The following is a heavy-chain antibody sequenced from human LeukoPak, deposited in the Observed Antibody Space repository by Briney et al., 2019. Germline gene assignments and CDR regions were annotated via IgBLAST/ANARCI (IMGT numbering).Heavy chain of an antibody. CDR3: AKVARIFWSGAIDY. CDR1: GFSFSSYA. CDR2: ISGSGGST. Sequence: GGSLRLSCAASGFSFSSYAMSWVRQAPGKGLEWVSAISGSGGSTYYADSVKGRFTISRDNSKNTLYLQMNSLRAEDTAVYYCAKVARIFWSGAIDYWGQGTLVTVSS. J-gene: IGHJ4*02. V-gene: IGHV3-23*01. D-gene: IGHD3-3*01.